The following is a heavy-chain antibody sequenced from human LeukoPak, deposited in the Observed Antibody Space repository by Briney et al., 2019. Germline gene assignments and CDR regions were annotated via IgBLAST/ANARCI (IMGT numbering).Heavy chain of an antibody. D-gene: IGHD6-6*01. CDR3: ARGLQNRSSGRRFDVFDM. CDR2: IYSGGST. CDR1: GFTVSSNY. J-gene: IGHJ3*02. Sequence: PGGSLRLSCAASGFTVSSNYMSWVRQAPGKGLEWVSVIYSGGSTYYADSVKGRFTISRDNSKNTLYLQMSSLRAEDTAVYYCARGLQNRSSGRRFDVFDMWGQGTMVTVSS. V-gene: IGHV3-66*01.